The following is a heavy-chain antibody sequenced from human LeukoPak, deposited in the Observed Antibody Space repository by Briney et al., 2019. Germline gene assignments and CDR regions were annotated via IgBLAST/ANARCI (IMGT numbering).Heavy chain of an antibody. D-gene: IGHD3-16*01. Sequence: AASVKVSCKASGGTFSSYAINWVRQASGQGLEWMGGIIPIFGTANYAQKFQGRVTITADKSTSTAYMELSSLRSEDTAVYYCARDRFGWDYWGQGTLVTVSS. J-gene: IGHJ4*02. V-gene: IGHV1-69*06. CDR2: IIPIFGTA. CDR1: GGTFSSYA. CDR3: ARDRFGWDY.